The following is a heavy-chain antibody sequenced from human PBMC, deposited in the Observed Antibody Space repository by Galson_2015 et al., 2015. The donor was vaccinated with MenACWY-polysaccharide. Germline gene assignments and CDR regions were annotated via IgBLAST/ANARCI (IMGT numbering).Heavy chain of an antibody. CDR2: ISGSGAST. J-gene: IGHJ4*02. D-gene: IGHD6-25*01. V-gene: IGHV3-23*01. Sequence: SLRLSCAASGFTFNSYTMSWVRQAPGKGLEWVSAISGSGASTYYADSVKGRFTISRDNSKNTLYLQMSSLRAEDTAVYYCANPGLSTGRSSDVDYWGQGTLVTVSS. CDR1: GFTFNSYT. CDR3: ANPGLSTGRSSDVDY.